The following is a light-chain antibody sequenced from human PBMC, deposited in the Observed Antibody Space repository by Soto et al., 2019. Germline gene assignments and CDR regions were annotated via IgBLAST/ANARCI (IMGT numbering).Light chain of an antibody. CDR1: QSVSRY. Sequence: EIVLTQSPATLSLSPGERATLSCRASQSVSRYLAWYQQKPGQAPRLLIYDASNRATCIPARFSGSGSGTDFTLTISSLGPEDFTDYYCQQRSNWPLTFGQVTKVDTK. J-gene: IGKJ1*01. V-gene: IGKV3-11*01. CDR3: QQRSNWPLT. CDR2: DAS.